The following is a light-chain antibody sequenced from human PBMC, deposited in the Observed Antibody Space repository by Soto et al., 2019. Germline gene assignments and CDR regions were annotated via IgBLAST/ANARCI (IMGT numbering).Light chain of an antibody. J-gene: IGKJ2*01. Sequence: EIVLTQSPGTLSLSPGERATLSCRASQSVSSSYLAWYQQKPGQAPRLLIYGANIRATGIPDRFSGSGSGTDFTLSISRLEPEDFAVYYCQLYGSSPRYTFGQGTNLDIK. CDR2: GAN. CDR1: QSVSSSY. CDR3: QLYGSSPRYT. V-gene: IGKV3-20*01.